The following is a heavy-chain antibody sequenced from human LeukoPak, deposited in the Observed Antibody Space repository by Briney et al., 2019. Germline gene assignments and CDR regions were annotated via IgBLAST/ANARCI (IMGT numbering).Heavy chain of an antibody. CDR2: IYYSGST. J-gene: IGHJ4*02. CDR3: AKDQGLDTAMVFDY. Sequence: PLETLSLTCTVSGGGSISSSSYYWGWIRQPPGKGLEWIGTIYYSGSTYYNPSLKSRVTISVDTSKNQFSLKLRSVTAADTAVYYCAKDQGLDTAMVFDYWGQGTLVTVSS. D-gene: IGHD5-18*01. CDR1: GGGSISSSSYY. V-gene: IGHV4-39*02.